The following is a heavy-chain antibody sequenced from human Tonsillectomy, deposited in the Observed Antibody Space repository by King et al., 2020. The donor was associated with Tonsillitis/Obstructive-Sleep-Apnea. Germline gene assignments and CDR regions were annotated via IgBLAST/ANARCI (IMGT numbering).Heavy chain of an antibody. D-gene: IGHD6-6*01. J-gene: IGHJ4*02. Sequence: VQLVESGGGVVQPGRSLRLSCAGSGFSFSHYGIHWVRQVPGKGLDWVALIDYDGSDKYYGESVKGRFTISRDNSKNTVFLQMDRLRVEDTAVYYCVRDKAEYSSSWRLKYWGQGTLVTVSS. CDR2: IDYDGSDK. V-gene: IGHV3-33*01. CDR3: VRDKAEYSSSWRLKY. CDR1: GFSFSHYG.